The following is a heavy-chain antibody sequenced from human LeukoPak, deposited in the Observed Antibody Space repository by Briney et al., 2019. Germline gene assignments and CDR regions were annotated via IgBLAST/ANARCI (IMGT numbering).Heavy chain of an antibody. D-gene: IGHD3-3*01. CDR3: ARGRLLEWFDS. V-gene: IGHV4-59*01. CDR1: GDSINSYY. J-gene: IGHJ5*02. Sequence: PSETLSLTCTVSGDSINSYYWSWIRQPPGKRLEWIGCISDSGSTNYNPSLKSRVTISVDTSKSQFSLKLSSVTAADTAVYYCARGRLLEWFDSWGQGTLVSVSS. CDR2: ISDSGST.